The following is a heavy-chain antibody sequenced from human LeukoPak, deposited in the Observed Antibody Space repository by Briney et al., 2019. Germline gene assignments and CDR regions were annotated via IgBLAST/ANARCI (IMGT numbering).Heavy chain of an antibody. CDR1: GGSISSYY. CDR3: ARSAYYYDSSGYYVYFGY. Sequence: SETVSLTCTVSGGSISSYYWSWIRQPPGKGLEWIGYIYDSGSTNYNPSLKSRVTISVDTSKNQFSLKLSSVTAADTAVYYCARSAYYYDSSGYYVYFGYWGQGTLVTVSS. CDR2: IYDSGST. D-gene: IGHD3-22*01. J-gene: IGHJ4*02. V-gene: IGHV4-59*08.